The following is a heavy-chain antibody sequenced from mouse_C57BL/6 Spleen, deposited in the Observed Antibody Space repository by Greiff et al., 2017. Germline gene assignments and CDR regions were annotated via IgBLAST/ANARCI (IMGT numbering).Heavy chain of an antibody. Sequence: EVKVEESGGGLVQPGGSMKLSCVASGFTFSNYWMNWVRQSPEKGLEWVAQIRLKSDNYATHYAESVKGRFTISRDDSKSSVYLQMNNLRAEDTGIYYCTGLYGIDYWGQGTTLTVSS. V-gene: IGHV6-3*01. CDR1: GFTFSNYW. D-gene: IGHD1-1*01. J-gene: IGHJ2*01. CDR2: IRLKSDNYAT. CDR3: TGLYGIDY.